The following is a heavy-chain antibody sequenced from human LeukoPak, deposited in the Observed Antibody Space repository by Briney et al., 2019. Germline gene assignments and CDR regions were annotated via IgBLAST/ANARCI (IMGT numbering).Heavy chain of an antibody. J-gene: IGHJ4*02. CDR2: IKQDGSEK. CDR3: ASSNCSSTSCSMNPDY. V-gene: IGHV3-7*01. Sequence: GGSMRLSCEVSGFTFSSYWISWVRQAPGKGLEWVANIKQDGSEKYYVDSVKGRFTISRDNAKNSLYLQMNSLRAEDTAVYYCASSNCSSTSCSMNPDYWGQGTLVTVSS. D-gene: IGHD2-2*01. CDR1: GFTFSSYW.